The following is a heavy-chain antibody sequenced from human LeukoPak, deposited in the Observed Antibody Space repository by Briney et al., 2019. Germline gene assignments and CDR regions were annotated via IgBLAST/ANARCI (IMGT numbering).Heavy chain of an antibody. CDR2: INPDGNKK. CDR1: GLTFSSSW. CDR3: ARDKVVGATYFDY. Sequence: GGSLRLSCAVSGLTFSSSWMDWVRQAPGKGLEWVASINPDGNKKYSADSVKGRFTISRDNAENSLYLQMNSLRAEDTAVYYCARDKVVGATYFDYWGQGTLVTVSS. J-gene: IGHJ4*02. D-gene: IGHD1-26*01. V-gene: IGHV3-7*01.